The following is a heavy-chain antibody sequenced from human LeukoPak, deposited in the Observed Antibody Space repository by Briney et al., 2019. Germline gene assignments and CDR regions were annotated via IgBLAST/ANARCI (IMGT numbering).Heavy chain of an antibody. J-gene: IGHJ4*02. Sequence: SETLSLTCTVSGGSISSYYWSWIRQPPGKGLEWIGYIYYSGNTNYNPSIKSRVTISVDTSKNQFSLKLSSVTAADTAVYYCAKGLAYFDYWGQGTLVTVSS. CDR1: GGSISSYY. D-gene: IGHD5-12*01. V-gene: IGHV4-59*08. CDR2: IYYSGNT. CDR3: AKGLAYFDY.